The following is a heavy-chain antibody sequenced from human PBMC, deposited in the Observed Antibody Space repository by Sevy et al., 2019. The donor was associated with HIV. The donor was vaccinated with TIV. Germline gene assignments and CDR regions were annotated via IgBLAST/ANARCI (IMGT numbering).Heavy chain of an antibody. CDR1: GFTFSTHT. CDR2: IYPDGSRQ. CDR3: ARALSGGSWYSGF. J-gene: IGHJ4*02. D-gene: IGHD6-13*01. V-gene: IGHV3-30*07. Sequence: GGSLRLSCLGSGFTFSTHTMQWVRQAPGKGLEWVALIYPDGSRQIYTDSLKGRFTISRDNSKNTLFLQMNDLRTEDTAAYVCARALSGGSWYSGFWGQGTQVTVSS.